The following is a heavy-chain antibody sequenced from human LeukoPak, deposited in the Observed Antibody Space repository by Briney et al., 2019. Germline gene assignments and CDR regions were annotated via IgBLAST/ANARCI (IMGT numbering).Heavy chain of an antibody. CDR2: IYPGDSDT. D-gene: IGHD2-21*02. Sequence: GESLKISCKGSGYSFTTYWIGWVRQMPGKGLEWMGIIYPGDSDTRYSPSFQGQVTISTDKSISTAYLQWSSLKASDTAMYYCARTYCGGDCYYSYFDYWGQGTLVTVSS. CDR3: ARTYCGGDCYYSYFDY. CDR1: GYSFTTYW. V-gene: IGHV5-51*01. J-gene: IGHJ4*02.